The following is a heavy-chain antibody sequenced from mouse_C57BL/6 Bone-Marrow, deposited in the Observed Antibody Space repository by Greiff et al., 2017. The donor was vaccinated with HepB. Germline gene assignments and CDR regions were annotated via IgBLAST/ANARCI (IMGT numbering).Heavy chain of an antibody. D-gene: IGHD1-1*01. Sequence: DVHLVESEGGLVQPGSSMKLSCTASGFTFSDYYMAWVRLVPEKGLEWVANINYDGSSTYYLDSLKSRFIISRDNAKNILYLQMSSLKSEDTATYYCAREDTTVVLDYWGQGTTLTVSS. V-gene: IGHV5-16*01. CDR3: AREDTTVVLDY. CDR1: GFTFSDYY. J-gene: IGHJ2*01. CDR2: INYDGSST.